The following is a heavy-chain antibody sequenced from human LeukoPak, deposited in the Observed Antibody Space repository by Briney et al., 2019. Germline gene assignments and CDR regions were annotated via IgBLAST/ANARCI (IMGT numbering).Heavy chain of an antibody. D-gene: IGHD2-2*02. CDR3: ASGLSWDCSSTSCYTDY. V-gene: IGHV1-2*02. J-gene: IGHJ4*02. Sequence: ASVKVSCKASGYTFTGYYMHWVRQAPGQGLEWMGWINPNSGGTNYAQKFQGRVTMTRDTSISTAYMELSRLRSDDTAVYYCASGLSWDCSSTSCYTDYWGQGTLVTVSS. CDR1: GYTFTGYY. CDR2: INPNSGGT.